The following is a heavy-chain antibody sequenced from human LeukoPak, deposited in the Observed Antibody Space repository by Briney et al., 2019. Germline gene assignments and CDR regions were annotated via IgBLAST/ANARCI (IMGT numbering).Heavy chain of an antibody. D-gene: IGHD6-19*01. Sequence: PGGSLRLSCAASGFTFSSYAMSWVRQAPGKGLEWVSAISGSGGSTYYADSVKGRFTISRDNSKNTLYLQMNSLRAEDTAVYYCANDGGAVAWPYYFDYWGQGTLATVSS. CDR2: ISGSGGST. V-gene: IGHV3-23*01. CDR1: GFTFSSYA. J-gene: IGHJ4*02. CDR3: ANDGGAVAWPYYFDY.